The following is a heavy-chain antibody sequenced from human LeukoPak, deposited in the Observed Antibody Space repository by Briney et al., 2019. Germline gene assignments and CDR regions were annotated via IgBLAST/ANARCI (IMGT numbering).Heavy chain of an antibody. D-gene: IGHD3-3*01. CDR3: ATGLRFLEWLLPNSPSTWFDP. CDR2: ISGSGGST. Sequence: GGSLRLSCAASGFTFSSYAMSWVRQAPGKGLEWVSAISGSGGSTYYADSVKGRFTISRDNSKNTLYLQMNSLRAEDTAVYYCATGLRFLEWLLPNSPSTWFDPWGQGTLVTVSS. CDR1: GFTFSSYA. J-gene: IGHJ5*02. V-gene: IGHV3-23*01.